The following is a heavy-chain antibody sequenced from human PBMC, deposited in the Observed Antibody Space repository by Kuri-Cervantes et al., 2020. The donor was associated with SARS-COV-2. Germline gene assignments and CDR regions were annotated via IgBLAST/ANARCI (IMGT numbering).Heavy chain of an antibody. V-gene: IGHV3-23*03. CDR2: IYSGGSST. Sequence: GGSLRLCCAASGFTFSSYAMSWVRQAPGKGLEWVSVIYSGGSSTYYADSVKGRFTISRDNSKNTLYLRMNSLRAEDTAVYYCAKDGYPYCGGDCYSDYWGQGTLVTVSS. J-gene: IGHJ4*02. CDR1: GFTFSSYA. D-gene: IGHD2-21*02. CDR3: AKDGYPYCGGDCYSDY.